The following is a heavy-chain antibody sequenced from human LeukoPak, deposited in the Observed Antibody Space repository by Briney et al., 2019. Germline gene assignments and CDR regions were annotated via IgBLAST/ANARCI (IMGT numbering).Heavy chain of an antibody. D-gene: IGHD6-6*01. CDR2: INPNSGGT. V-gene: IGHV1-2*02. CDR3: AREGVAARPHYYMDV. CDR1: GYTFTGYY. J-gene: IGHJ6*03. Sequence: ASVKVSCKASGYTFTGYYMHWVRQAPGQGLEWMGWINPNSGGTNYAQKFQGRVTMTRDMSTSTVYMELSSLRSEDTAVYCCAREGVAARPHYYMDVWGKGTTVTVSS.